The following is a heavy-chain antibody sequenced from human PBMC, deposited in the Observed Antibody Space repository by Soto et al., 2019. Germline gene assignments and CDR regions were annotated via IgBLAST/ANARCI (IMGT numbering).Heavy chain of an antibody. CDR3: ARSYCSSISCYFRGPFDALDI. D-gene: IGHD2-2*01. V-gene: IGHV4-30-4*01. J-gene: IGHJ3*02. CDR2: IYYSGST. CDR1: GGSISSGDYY. Sequence: PSETLSLTCTVSGGSISSGDYYWSWIRQPPGKGLEWIGYIYYSGSTYYNPSLKSRVTISVDTSKNQFSLKLSSVTAADTAVYYCARSYCSSISCYFRGPFDALDIRGQGTMVTVSS.